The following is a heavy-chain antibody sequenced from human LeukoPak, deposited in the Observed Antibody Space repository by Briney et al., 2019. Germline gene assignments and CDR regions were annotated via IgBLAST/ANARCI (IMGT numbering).Heavy chain of an antibody. CDR3: ARKDIVVVPAAMPAGFDP. CDR1: GYTFTGYY. V-gene: IGHV1-2*02. D-gene: IGHD2-2*01. CDR2: INPNSGGT. J-gene: IGHJ5*02. Sequence: ASVKVSCKASGYTFTGYYMHWVRQAPGQGLEWMGWINPNSGGTNYAQKFQGRVTMTRDTSISTAYMEPSRLRSDDTAVYYCARKDIVVVPAAMPAGFDPWGQGTLVTVSS.